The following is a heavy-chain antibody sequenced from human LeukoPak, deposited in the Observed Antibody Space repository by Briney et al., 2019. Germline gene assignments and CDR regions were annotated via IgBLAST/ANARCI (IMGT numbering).Heavy chain of an antibody. CDR1: GYNFIGYY. J-gene: IGHJ4*02. D-gene: IGHD1-26*01. Sequence: GASVKVSCKASGYNFIGYYMHWVRQAPGQGLEWMGRVNPSSGGTHHAQKFQGRVTMTRDTSISTAYMELSRLRSDDTAVYYCARAGGVWELLIPYLDYWGQGTLVTVSS. V-gene: IGHV1-2*02. CDR3: ARAGGVWELLIPYLDY. CDR2: VNPSSGGT.